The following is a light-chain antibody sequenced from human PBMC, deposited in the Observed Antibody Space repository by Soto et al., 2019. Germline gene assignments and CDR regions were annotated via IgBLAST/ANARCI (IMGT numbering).Light chain of an antibody. V-gene: IGLV1-44*01. J-gene: IGLJ1*01. Sequence: QSVLTQPPSASGTPGQRVTISCSGSSSNIGSNTVNCYQQLPGTAPKLHIYSNTQRPSGVPDRFSGSKSCTSASLAINGLQSEDEADYYCAAWDDSLNGPYVFGTGTKLTVL. CDR3: AAWDDSLNGPYV. CDR2: SNT. CDR1: SSNIGSNT.